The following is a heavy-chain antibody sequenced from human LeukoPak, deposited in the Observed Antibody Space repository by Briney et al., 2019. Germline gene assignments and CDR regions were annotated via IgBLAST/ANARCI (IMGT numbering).Heavy chain of an antibody. CDR2: IIPILGIA. CDR3: ARGQFGVDIYYYYYMDV. CDR1: GGTFSSYA. J-gene: IGHJ6*03. Sequence: SVKVSCKASGGTFSSYAISWVRQAPGQGLEWMGRIIPILGIANYAQKFQGRVTITADKSTSTAYMELSSLRSEDTAVYYCARGQFGVDIYYYYYMDVWGKGTTVTVSS. V-gene: IGHV1-69*04. D-gene: IGHD3-3*01.